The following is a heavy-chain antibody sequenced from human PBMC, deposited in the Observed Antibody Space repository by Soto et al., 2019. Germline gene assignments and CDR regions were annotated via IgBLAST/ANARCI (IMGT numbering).Heavy chain of an antibody. CDR3: ARIVGDIVVVVATPYNWFDP. CDR1: GFLLSNARMG. CDR2: IFSNDEK. D-gene: IGHD2-15*01. Sequence: QVTLKESGPVLVKPTETLTLTCTVSGFLLSNARMGVSWIRQPPGKALEWLAHIFSNDEKSYSTSLKSRLTISKDTSKSQVVLTMTNMDPVDTATYCCARIVGDIVVVVATPYNWFDPWGQGTLVTVSS. V-gene: IGHV2-26*01. J-gene: IGHJ5*02.